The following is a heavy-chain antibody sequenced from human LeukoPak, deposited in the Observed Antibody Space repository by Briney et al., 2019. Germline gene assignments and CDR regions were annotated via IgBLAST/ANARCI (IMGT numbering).Heavy chain of an antibody. V-gene: IGHV3-15*01. CDR1: GFTFGNAW. J-gene: IGHJ4*02. CDR2: IKSKTDGGTT. CDR3: TTDISSGWLDY. Sequence: GGSLRLSCAASGFTFGNAWMSWVRQAPGKGLEWVGSIKSKTDGGTTDYAAPVKGRFTISRDDSKNTLYLQMNSLKTEDTAVYYCTTDISSGWLDYWGQGTLVTVSS. D-gene: IGHD6-19*01.